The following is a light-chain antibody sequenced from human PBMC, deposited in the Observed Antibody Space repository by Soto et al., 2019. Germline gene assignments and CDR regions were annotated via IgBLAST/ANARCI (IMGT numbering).Light chain of an antibody. CDR1: QSLLFSDAKTY. CDR3: MQSIQLPPT. J-gene: IGKJ3*01. V-gene: IGKV2D-29*01. Sequence: DIVMTQTPLSLSVTPGQPASISCKSSQSLLFSDAKTYLYWYLQRPGQPPQLLISEVFNRFSGVPDRYSGSGSGTEFTLTISRVEAEDVGLYYCMQSIQLPPTFGPGTQVDIK. CDR2: EVF.